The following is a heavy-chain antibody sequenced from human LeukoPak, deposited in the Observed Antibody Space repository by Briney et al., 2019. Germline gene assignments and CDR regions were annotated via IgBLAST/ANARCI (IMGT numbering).Heavy chain of an antibody. V-gene: IGHV4-39*07. J-gene: IGHJ6*02. CDR1: GGSISSSSYY. CDR2: IYYSGST. CDR3: ARVVGIAAAGTSAYGMDV. D-gene: IGHD6-13*01. Sequence: SETLSLTCTVSGGSISSSSYYWGWIRQPPGKGLEWIGSIYYSGSTYYNPSLKSRVTISVDTSKNQFSLKLSSVTAADTAVYYCARVVGIAAAGTSAYGMDVWGQGTTVTVSS.